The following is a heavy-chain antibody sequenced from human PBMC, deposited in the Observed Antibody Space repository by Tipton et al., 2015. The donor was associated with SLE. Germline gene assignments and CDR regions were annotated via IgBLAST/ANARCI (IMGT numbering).Heavy chain of an antibody. CDR2: IYSGGGT. D-gene: IGHD6-19*01. Sequence: SLRLSCAASGFTFNDYAMSWVRQAPGKGLEWVSVIYSGGGTSYADSVMGRFTISRDNSKNTLYLQMNSLRGEDTAVYFCEKGLQQWHTYYFDYWGQGNLVTVSS. CDR3: EKGLQQWHTYYFDY. J-gene: IGHJ4*02. V-gene: IGHV3-23*03. CDR1: GFTFNDYA.